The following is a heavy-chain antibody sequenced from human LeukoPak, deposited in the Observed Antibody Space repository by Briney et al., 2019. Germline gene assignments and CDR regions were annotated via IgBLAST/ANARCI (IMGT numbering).Heavy chain of an antibody. J-gene: IGHJ4*02. CDR1: GGSISSSSYY. Sequence: SETLSLTCTVSGGSISSSSYYWGWIRQPPGEGLEWIGNIYYSGNTYYNPSLKSRVTISVDTSKNQFSLKLSSVTAADTAVYYCTRNRIPYGDGVDYWGQGTLVTVSS. CDR3: TRNRIPYGDGVDY. D-gene: IGHD4-17*01. V-gene: IGHV4-39*07. CDR2: IYYSGNT.